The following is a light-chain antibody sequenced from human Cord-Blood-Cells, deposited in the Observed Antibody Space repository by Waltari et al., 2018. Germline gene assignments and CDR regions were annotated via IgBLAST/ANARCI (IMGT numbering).Light chain of an antibody. V-gene: IGKV1-5*03. CDR3: QQYNSYWT. J-gene: IGKJ1*01. CDR1: QSISSG. Sequence: DIQMTQSPSTLSASVGDRVTITCRASQSISSGLAWYQQKPGKAPKLLIYKASSLESWVPARFSGSGSGTEFTLTISSLQPDDFATYYCQQYNSYWTCGQGTKVEIK. CDR2: KAS.